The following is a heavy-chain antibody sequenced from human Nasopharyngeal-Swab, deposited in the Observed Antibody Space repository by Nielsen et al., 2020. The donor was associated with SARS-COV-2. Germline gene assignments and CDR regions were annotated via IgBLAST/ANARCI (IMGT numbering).Heavy chain of an antibody. V-gene: IGHV1-69*13. D-gene: IGHD3-22*01. CDR2: IIPIFGTA. CDR1: GGTFSSYA. CDR3: ARESKGGYYDSSSGD. Sequence: SVKVSCKASGGTFSSYAISWVRQAPGQGLEWMGGIIPIFGTANYAQKFQGRVTITADESTSTAYMELSSLRSEDTAVYYCARESKGGYYDSSSGDWGQGTLVTVSS. J-gene: IGHJ4*02.